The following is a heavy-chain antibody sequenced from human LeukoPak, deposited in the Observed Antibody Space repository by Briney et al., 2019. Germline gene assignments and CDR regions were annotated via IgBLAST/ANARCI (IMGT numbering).Heavy chain of an antibody. Sequence: GGSLRLSCAASGFTFDDYAMHWVRQAPGKGLEWVSGISWNSGSIGYADSVKGRFTISRDNAKNSLYLQMNSLRAEDTALYCCAKDHMVAVRFGEGYYYGMDVYGQGTTVTVSS. V-gene: IGHV3-9*01. D-gene: IGHD3-10*01. CDR3: AKDHMVAVRFGEGYYYGMDV. J-gene: IGHJ6*02. CDR1: GFTFDDYA. CDR2: ISWNSGSI.